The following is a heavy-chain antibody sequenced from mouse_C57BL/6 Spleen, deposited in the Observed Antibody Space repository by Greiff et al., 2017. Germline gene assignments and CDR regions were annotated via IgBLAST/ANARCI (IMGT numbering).Heavy chain of an antibody. J-gene: IGHJ1*03. D-gene: IGHD1-1*01. Sequence: VQLKQSGPELVKPGASVKMSCKASGYTFTDYNMHWVKQSHGKSLEWIGYINPNNGGTSYNQKFKGKATLTVNKSSSTAYMERRSLTSEDSAVYYCARDYYGSSSYWYFDVWGTGTTVTVSS. CDR1: GYTFTDYN. CDR3: ARDYYGSSSYWYFDV. V-gene: IGHV1-22*01. CDR2: INPNNGGT.